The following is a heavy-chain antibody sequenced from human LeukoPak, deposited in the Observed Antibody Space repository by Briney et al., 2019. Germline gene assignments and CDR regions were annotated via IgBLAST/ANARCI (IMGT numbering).Heavy chain of an antibody. Sequence: ASVKVSCKASGYTFTGYYMHWVRQAPGQGLEWMGIINPSGGSTSYAQKFQGRVTMTRDTSTSTVYMELSSLRSEDTAVYYCARDERSYGMDVWGQGTTVTVSS. V-gene: IGHV1-46*01. CDR2: INPSGGST. J-gene: IGHJ6*02. CDR1: GYTFTGYY. CDR3: ARDERSYGMDV.